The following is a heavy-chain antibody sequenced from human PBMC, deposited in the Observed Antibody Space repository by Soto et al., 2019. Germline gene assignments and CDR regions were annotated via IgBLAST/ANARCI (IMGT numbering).Heavy chain of an antibody. CDR3: ARSLGDDIAAAFYGMDV. CDR2: IYPGDSDT. D-gene: IGHD6-13*01. J-gene: IGHJ6*02. CDR1: GYSFTSYW. Sequence: LGESLKISCKGSGYSFTSYWIGWVRQMPGKGLEWMGIIYPGDSDTRYSPSFQGQVTISADKSISTAYLQWSSLKASDTAMYYCARSLGDDIAAAFYGMDVWGQGTTVTVSS. V-gene: IGHV5-51*01.